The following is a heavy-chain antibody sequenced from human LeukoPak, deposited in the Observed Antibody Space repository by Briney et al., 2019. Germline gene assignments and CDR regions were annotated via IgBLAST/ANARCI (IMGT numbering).Heavy chain of an antibody. CDR2: IYYTGST. D-gene: IGHD1-1*01. J-gene: IGHJ6*02. CDR3: ARRNDPYGLDV. CDR1: GDSISSNY. Sequence: SETLSLTCTVSGDSISSNYWGWIRQPPGKGLEWIGYIYYTGSTYYNPSLKSRVTISVDTSRIHFSLKLTSVTAADTAVYYCARRNDPYGLDVWGQGTTVTVSS. V-gene: IGHV4-59*08.